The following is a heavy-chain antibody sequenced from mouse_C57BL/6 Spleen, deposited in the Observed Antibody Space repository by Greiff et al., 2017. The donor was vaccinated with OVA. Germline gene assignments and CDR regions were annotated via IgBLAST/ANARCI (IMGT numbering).Heavy chain of an antibody. D-gene: IGHD2-3*01. V-gene: IGHV1-22*01. Sequence: EVKLQQSGPELVKPGAPVKMSCKASGYTFTDYNMHWVKQSHGKSLEWIGYINPNNGGTSYNQKFKGKATLTVNKSSSTAYMELRSLTSEDSAVYYCARETYDGYFDYWGQGTTLTVSS. CDR2: INPNNGGT. CDR3: ARETYDGYFDY. CDR1: GYTFTDYN. J-gene: IGHJ2*01.